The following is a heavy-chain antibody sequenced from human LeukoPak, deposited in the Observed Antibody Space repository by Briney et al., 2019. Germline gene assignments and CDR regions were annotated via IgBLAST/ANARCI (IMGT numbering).Heavy chain of an antibody. CDR3: ARGLNTSPGVDY. D-gene: IGHD3-16*01. V-gene: IGHV3-21*01. J-gene: IGHJ4*02. CDR1: GFTFSSYS. CDR2: ISSRSSYI. Sequence: GGSLSLSCAASGFTFSSYSMNWVRQAPGKGLEWVSSISSRSSYIYYADSVKGRFAISRDNAKNSLYLQMNSLRAEDTAVYYCARGLNTSPGVDYWGQGTLVTVSS.